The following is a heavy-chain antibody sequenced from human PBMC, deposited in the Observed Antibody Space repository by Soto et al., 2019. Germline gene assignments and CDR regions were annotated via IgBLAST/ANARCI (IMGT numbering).Heavy chain of an antibody. CDR2: IRDRAYNYAT. V-gene: IGHV3-73*01. CDR1: GFVFKDSS. Sequence: GGSLRLSCVASGFVFKDSSIHWVRQASGKGLEWVGRIRDRAYNYATAYTASVKGRFTISRDDSTNTACLQMNSLRTEDTAIYYCTRLISAAQDYWGQGTLVTVSS. CDR3: TRLISAAQDY. D-gene: IGHD3-10*01. J-gene: IGHJ4*02.